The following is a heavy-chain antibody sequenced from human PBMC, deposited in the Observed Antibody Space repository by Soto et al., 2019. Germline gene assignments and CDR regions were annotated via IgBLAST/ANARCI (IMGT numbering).Heavy chain of an antibody. Sequence: EVQLVESGGGLVEPGGSLRLSCAASGFNFINDWMHWVRQAPGKGLEWVGRIKSKTDGGTKDYAAPVKGRFIISRDDSKNTLYLQINSVNMGDTAVYYCSALGVWGQGTTVTVSS. D-gene: IGHD1-26*01. J-gene: IGHJ6*02. CDR3: SALGV. CDR2: IKSKTDGGTK. V-gene: IGHV3-15*07. CDR1: GFNFINDW.